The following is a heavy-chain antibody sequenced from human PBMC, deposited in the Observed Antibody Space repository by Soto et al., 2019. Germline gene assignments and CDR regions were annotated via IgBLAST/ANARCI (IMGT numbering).Heavy chain of an antibody. D-gene: IGHD2-15*01. CDR3: ARGQRMVVPAAMAENNEGYCSGGSCPSTTNYFDY. CDR1: GGSFSGYY. J-gene: IGHJ4*02. Sequence: SETLSLTCAVYGGSFSGYYWSWIRQPPGKGLEWIGEINHSGSTNYNPSLKSRVTISVDTSKNQFSLKLSSVTAADTAVYYCARGQRMVVPAAMAENNEGYCSGGSCPSTTNYFDYWGQGTLVTVSS. CDR2: INHSGST. V-gene: IGHV4-34*01.